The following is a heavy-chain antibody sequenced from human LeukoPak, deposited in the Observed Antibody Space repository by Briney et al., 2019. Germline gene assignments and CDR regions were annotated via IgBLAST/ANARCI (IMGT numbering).Heavy chain of an antibody. CDR1: GFTFSSCA. J-gene: IGHJ4*02. V-gene: IGHV3-23*01. CDR3: AKNRATGLAFYDY. D-gene: IGHD5-24*01. CDR2: ISSDGTYI. Sequence: GGSLRLSCAASGFTFSSCAMTWGRQAPGKGLEWVSAISSDGTYIYYGDSVKGRFTSSRDNSKSTLYLQMSNLRAEDTAVYFCAKNRATGLAFYDYWGQGTQVTVSS.